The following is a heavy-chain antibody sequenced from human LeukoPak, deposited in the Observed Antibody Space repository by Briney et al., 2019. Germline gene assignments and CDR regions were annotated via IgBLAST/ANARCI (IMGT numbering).Heavy chain of an antibody. CDR2: INPNSGGT. CDR1: GYTFTGYY. V-gene: IGHV1-2*06. CDR3: ARVAAAGTGYYYYMDV. D-gene: IGHD6-13*01. Sequence: ASVKVSCKASGYTFTGYYMHWVRQPPGQGLEWMGRINPNSGGTNYAQKFQGRVTMTRDTSISTAYMELSRLRSDDTAVYYCARVAAAGTGYYYYMDVWGKGTTVTVSS. J-gene: IGHJ6*03.